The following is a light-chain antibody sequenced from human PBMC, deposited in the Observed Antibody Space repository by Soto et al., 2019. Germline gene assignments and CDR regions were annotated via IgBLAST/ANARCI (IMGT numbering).Light chain of an antibody. CDR1: SSDIGAGYD. J-gene: IGLJ1*01. CDR3: QSYDSSLTTYV. CDR2: SNA. Sequence: QSVLTQPPSVSEAPGQRVTISCTGTSSDIGAGYDVHWYQQPPGAAPKLLIYSNAIRPSGVPDRFSASKSGTSASLAITGLRAEEEAEYYCQSYDSSLTTYVFGTGTQLTVL. V-gene: IGLV1-40*01.